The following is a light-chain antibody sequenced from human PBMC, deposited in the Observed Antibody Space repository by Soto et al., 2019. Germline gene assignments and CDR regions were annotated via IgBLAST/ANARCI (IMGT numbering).Light chain of an antibody. CDR1: QSLSSSQ. J-gene: IGKJ1*01. V-gene: IGKV3-20*01. CDR2: GAS. Sequence: EIVLTPSPGTLSLSPGERATLSCRASQSLSSSQLAWYQQKPGQAPRLLIYGASGRATGTPDRFSGSGSGTDFSLTISSLETEDFAVYYCQQYGNSPWTFGQGTKVDIK. CDR3: QQYGNSPWT.